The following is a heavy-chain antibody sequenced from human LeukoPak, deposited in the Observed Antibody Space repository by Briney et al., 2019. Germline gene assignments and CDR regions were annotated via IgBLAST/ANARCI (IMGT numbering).Heavy chain of an antibody. CDR2: IYYSGSN. Sequence: SETLSLTCTVSGGSISSYYWSWIRQPPGKGLEWIGYIYYSGSNNYNPFLKSRVTISVDTSKNQFSLKLSSVTAADTAVYYCASYDFWSGYPDAFDIWGQGTMVTVST. CDR1: GGSISSYY. CDR3: ASYDFWSGYPDAFDI. V-gene: IGHV4-59*01. D-gene: IGHD3-3*01. J-gene: IGHJ3*02.